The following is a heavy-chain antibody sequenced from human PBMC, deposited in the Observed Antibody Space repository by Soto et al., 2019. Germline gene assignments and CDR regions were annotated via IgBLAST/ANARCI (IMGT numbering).Heavy chain of an antibody. V-gene: IGHV4-59*08. CDR3: ARPIGYYGSGRYTGYGYWYFDL. Sequence: QVQLQESGPGLVKPSETLSLTCTVSGGSISRYYWSWIRQPPGNGLEWIGYIYYSGSTNYNPSLKSRVPISVDTSKNKFSLKLSAVTAADTAVYYCARPIGYYGSGRYTGYGYWYFDLWGRGTLVTVSS. CDR2: IYYSGST. CDR1: GGSISRYY. D-gene: IGHD3-10*01. J-gene: IGHJ2*01.